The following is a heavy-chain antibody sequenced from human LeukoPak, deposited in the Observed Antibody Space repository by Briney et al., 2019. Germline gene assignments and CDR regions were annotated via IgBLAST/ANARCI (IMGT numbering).Heavy chain of an antibody. D-gene: IGHD1-26*01. CDR3: ANLKGLYSGSYFDY. CDR2: ISAYNGNT. CDR1: GYTFTSYG. J-gene: IGHJ4*02. Sequence: ASVKVSCKASGYTFTSYGISWVRQAPGQGLEWMGWISAYNGNTNYAQKLQGRVTMTTDTSTSTAYMELRSLRSEDTAVYYCANLKGLYSGSYFDYWGQGTLVTVSS. V-gene: IGHV1-18*01.